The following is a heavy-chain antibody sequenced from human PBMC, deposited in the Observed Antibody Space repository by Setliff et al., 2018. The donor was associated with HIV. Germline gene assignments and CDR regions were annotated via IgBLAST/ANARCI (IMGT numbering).Heavy chain of an antibody. J-gene: IGHJ5*02. Sequence: SETLSLTCAVYGGSLSGYHWSWIRQHPGGGLEWIGYIYHTGKTYYNPSLQSRIIMSLDMSQNQFSLKLSSVTAADTAVYYCAKEGNSVDNWLDPWGPGTLVTVSS. CDR3: AKEGNSVDNWLDP. CDR1: GGSLSGYH. D-gene: IGHD1-26*01. CDR2: IYHTGKT. V-gene: IGHV4-31*11.